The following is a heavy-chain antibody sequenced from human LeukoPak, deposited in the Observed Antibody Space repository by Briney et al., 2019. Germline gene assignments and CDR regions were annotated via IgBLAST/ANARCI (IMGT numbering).Heavy chain of an antibody. CDR1: GFTFSNYG. CDR3: ARDLNYDFWSGSLDY. J-gene: IGHJ4*02. CDR2: IWYDGSNK. V-gene: IGHV3-33*01. D-gene: IGHD3-3*01. Sequence: GGSLRLSCAAAGFTFSNYGMHWVRQSPGKGLEWVAVIWYDGSNKYYADSVKGRFTISRDNSKNTLYLQMNSLRAEDTAVYYCARDLNYDFWSGSLDYWGQGTLVTVSS.